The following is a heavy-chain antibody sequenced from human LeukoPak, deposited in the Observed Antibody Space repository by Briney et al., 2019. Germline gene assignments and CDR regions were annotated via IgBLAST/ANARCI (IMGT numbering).Heavy chain of an antibody. CDR2: ISTSSYI. Sequence: PGGSLRLSCAASGFTFSSYSMNWVRQAPGKGLEWVSSISTSSYIFYADSVKGRFTISRDNAKNSLYLQMNSLRDEDTAVYYCARPTYGDYGMDVWGQGTTVTVSS. J-gene: IGHJ6*02. CDR3: ARPTYGDYGMDV. V-gene: IGHV3-21*01. D-gene: IGHD4-17*01. CDR1: GFTFSSYS.